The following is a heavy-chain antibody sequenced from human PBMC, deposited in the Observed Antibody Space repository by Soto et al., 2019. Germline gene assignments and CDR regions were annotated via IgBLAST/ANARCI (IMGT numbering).Heavy chain of an antibody. D-gene: IGHD2-15*01. CDR3: ARGAVVVVAATAADFDY. V-gene: IGHV4-34*01. J-gene: IGHJ4*02. Sequence: QVQLQQWGAGLLKPSETLSLTCAVYGGSFSGYYWSWIRQPPGKGLEWLGEINHSGSTNYNPSLKSRVTISVDTSKNQFSRKLSAVTAADTAVYYGARGAVVVVAATAADFDYWGQGTLVTVSS. CDR2: INHSGST. CDR1: GGSFSGYY.